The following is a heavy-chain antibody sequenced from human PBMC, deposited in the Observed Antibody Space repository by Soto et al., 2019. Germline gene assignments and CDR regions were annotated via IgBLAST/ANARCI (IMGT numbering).Heavy chain of an antibody. CDR1: GGSISSYY. D-gene: IGHD6-6*01. CDR3: ARVVYSSSKRFLARWFDP. Sequence: SETLSLTCTVSGGSISSYYWSWIRQPPGKGLEWIGYIYYSATTNYNPSLKSRVTISVDTSKNQFSLKLSSVTAADTAVYYCARVVYSSSKRFLARWFDPWGQGTLVTVSS. J-gene: IGHJ5*02. CDR2: IYYSATT. V-gene: IGHV4-59*08.